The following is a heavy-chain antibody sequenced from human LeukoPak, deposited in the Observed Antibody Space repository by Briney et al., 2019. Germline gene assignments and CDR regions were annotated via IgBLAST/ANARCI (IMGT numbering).Heavy chain of an antibody. CDR2: INPISGAT. J-gene: IGHJ3*02. Sequence: GASVKDSCKASGYTFTDYFLHWVRQAPGEGLEWMGCINPISGATMSAQKFQGRVTMTRDTSITTAYMDLTSLTSDDTAMYYCARDPTTGTIRWAASDIWGQGTMVTVSS. CDR1: GYTFTDYF. D-gene: IGHD1-1*01. CDR3: ARDPTTGTIRWAASDI. V-gene: IGHV1-2*02.